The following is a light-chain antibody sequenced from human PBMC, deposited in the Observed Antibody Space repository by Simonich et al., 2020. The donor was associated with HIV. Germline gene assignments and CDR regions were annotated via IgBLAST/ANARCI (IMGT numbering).Light chain of an antibody. Sequence: AIQLTQSPSSLSASVGERVTITCRASQGISSALAWYQMKPGKAPKVLIYEASTVASGFPSRFNGSGSGTDFTLTISSLQPEDFATYYCQQFTNYLSITFGQGTRLEIK. CDR2: EAS. J-gene: IGKJ5*01. CDR3: QQFTNYLSIT. V-gene: IGKV1D-13*01. CDR1: QGISSA.